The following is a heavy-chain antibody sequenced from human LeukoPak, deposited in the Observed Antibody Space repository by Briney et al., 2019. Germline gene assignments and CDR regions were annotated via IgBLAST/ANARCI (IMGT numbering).Heavy chain of an antibody. Sequence: AAVKVSCKASGYTFTSYGISGVRQAPGQGLEWVGWISTYNGYTKYAQKLQGRVTMTTDTSTTTAYMELRSLRSDDTAVYYCARDSRDYGDYVDIWGQGTMVTVSS. CDR1: GYTFTSYG. D-gene: IGHD4-17*01. CDR3: ARDSRDYGDYVDI. V-gene: IGHV1-18*01. CDR2: ISTYNGYT. J-gene: IGHJ3*02.